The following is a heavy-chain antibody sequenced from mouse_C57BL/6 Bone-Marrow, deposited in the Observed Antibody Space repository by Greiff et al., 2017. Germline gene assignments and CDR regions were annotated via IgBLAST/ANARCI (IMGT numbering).Heavy chain of an antibody. V-gene: IGHV1-18*01. Sequence: EVQLQQSGPELVKPGASVKIPCKASGYTFTDYNMDWVKQSHGKSLEWIGDINPNNGGTIYNQKFKGKATLTVDKSSSTAYMELRSLTSEDTAVYYCARSEIKASLYAMDYWGQGTSVTVSS. CDR2: INPNNGGT. CDR1: GYTFTDYN. J-gene: IGHJ4*01. CDR3: ARSEIKASLYAMDY. D-gene: IGHD1-3*01.